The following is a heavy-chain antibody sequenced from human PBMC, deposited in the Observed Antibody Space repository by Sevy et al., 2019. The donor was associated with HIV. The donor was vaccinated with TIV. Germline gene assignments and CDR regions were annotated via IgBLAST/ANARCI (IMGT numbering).Heavy chain of an antibody. J-gene: IGHJ4*02. V-gene: IGHV1-24*01. Sequence: ASVKVSCKVSGSTLTRLAIHWVRQAPGKGPEWMGSFDPEDGETIYSQKFQGRVTMTEDTSTDTGYMELSILRSEDTAVYYCATTKDYYDSSGSPFDDWGQGTLVTVSS. CDR2: FDPEDGET. D-gene: IGHD3-22*01. CDR1: GSTLTRLA. CDR3: ATTKDYYDSSGSPFDD.